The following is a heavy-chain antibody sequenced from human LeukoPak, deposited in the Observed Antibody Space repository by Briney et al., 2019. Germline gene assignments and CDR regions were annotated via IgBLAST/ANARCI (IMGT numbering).Heavy chain of an antibody. V-gene: IGHV4-31*03. J-gene: IGHJ3*02. Sequence: SETLSLTCTVSGGSISSGVYYWSWIRQHPGKGLEWIGYIYYSGSTYYNPSLKSRVTISVDTSKNQFSLKLSSVTAADTAVYYCARDPPYYGDYVGAFDIWGQGTMVTVSS. CDR3: ARDPPYYGDYVGAFDI. CDR1: GGSISSGVYY. D-gene: IGHD4-17*01. CDR2: IYYSGST.